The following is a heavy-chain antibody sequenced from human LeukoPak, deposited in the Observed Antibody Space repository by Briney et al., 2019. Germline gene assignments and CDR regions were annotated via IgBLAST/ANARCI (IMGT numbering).Heavy chain of an antibody. CDR3: AKAGGSGTYMDV. D-gene: IGHD3-10*01. V-gene: IGHV3-30*18. CDR1: GFTFSSYG. Sequence: GGSLRLSCAASGFTFSSYGMHWVRQAPGKGLEWVAIISYDGSNKYYADSVKGRFTISRDNSKNTLYLQMNSLRAEDTAVYYCAKAGGSGTYMDVWGKGTTVTVSS. CDR2: ISYDGSNK. J-gene: IGHJ6*03.